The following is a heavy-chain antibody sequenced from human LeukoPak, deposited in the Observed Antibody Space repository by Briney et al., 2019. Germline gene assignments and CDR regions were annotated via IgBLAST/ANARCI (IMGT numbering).Heavy chain of an antibody. Sequence: ASVKVSCKASGYTFTSYGISWVRQAPGQGLEWMGWIGAYNGNTNYAQKLQGRVTMTTDTSTSTAYMELRSLRSDDTAVYYCARDLYDGNSARDPIGIQLWLHWGQGTLVTVSS. CDR1: GYTFTSYG. V-gene: IGHV1-18*04. CDR2: IGAYNGNT. D-gene: IGHD5-18*01. CDR3: ARDLYDGNSARDPIGIQLWLH. J-gene: IGHJ4*02.